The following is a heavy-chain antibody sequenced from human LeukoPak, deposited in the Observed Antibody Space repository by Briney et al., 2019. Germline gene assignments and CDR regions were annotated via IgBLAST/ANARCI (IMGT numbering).Heavy chain of an antibody. Sequence: ASVKVSCKASGDTFTNYYMHWVRQAPGQGLEWMGWMNPKSGDTNYAQKFQGGVTMTRDTSINTAYMELRRLRSDDTAVYYCARTDGYSPNDAFDVWGQGTMVTVSS. V-gene: IGHV1-2*02. J-gene: IGHJ3*01. D-gene: IGHD5-24*01. CDR3: ARTDGYSPNDAFDV. CDR2: MNPKSGDT. CDR1: GDTFTNYY.